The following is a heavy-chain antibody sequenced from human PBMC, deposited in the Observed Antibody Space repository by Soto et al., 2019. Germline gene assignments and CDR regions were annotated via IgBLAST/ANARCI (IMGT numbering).Heavy chain of an antibody. D-gene: IGHD2-2*01. Sequence: PGGSLRLSCVGSGFTFSSYGMHWVRQAPGKGLECVPVISDTGSSHYYAASVEGRFTISRENSKNTLSLHMDRLRVEDTAVYYCAKDRGGDCPDNSCYFGADYWGQGTPVTVSS. CDR3: AKDRGGDCPDNSCYFGADY. CDR1: GFTFSSYG. V-gene: IGHV3-30*18. CDR2: ISDTGSSH. J-gene: IGHJ4*02.